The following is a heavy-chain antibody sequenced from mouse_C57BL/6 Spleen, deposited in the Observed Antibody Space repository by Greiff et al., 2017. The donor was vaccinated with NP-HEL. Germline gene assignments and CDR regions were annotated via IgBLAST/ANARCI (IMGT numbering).Heavy chain of an antibody. CDR1: GYAFSSSW. D-gene: IGHD1-1*01. V-gene: IGHV1-82*01. CDR3: ARAYYDGSSYEAY. Sequence: QVQLQQSGPELVKPGASVKISCKASGYAFSSSWMHWVKQRPGKGLEWIGRIYPGDGDTNYNGKFKGKATLTADKSSSTAYMQLSSLTSEDSAVYYCARAYYDGSSYEAYGGQGTLVTVSA. CDR2: IYPGDGDT. J-gene: IGHJ3*01.